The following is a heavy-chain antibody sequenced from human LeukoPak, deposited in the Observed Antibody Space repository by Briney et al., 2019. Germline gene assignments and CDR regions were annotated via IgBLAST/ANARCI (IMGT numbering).Heavy chain of an antibody. CDR3: AKETLVSNWYFFDY. V-gene: IGHV3-30*18. D-gene: IGHD6-13*01. J-gene: IGHJ4*02. Sequence: GGSLRLSCAASGFTFSSYGMHWVRQAPGMGLEWVAVISYDGSNQYYADSVKGRFTISRDNSKNTLYLQMNSLRAEDTALYYCAKETLVSNWYFFDYWGQGTLVTVST. CDR2: ISYDGSNQ. CDR1: GFTFSSYG.